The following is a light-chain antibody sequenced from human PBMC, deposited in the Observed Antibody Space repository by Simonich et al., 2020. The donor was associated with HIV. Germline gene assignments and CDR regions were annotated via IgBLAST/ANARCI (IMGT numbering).Light chain of an antibody. Sequence: EIVMTQSPATLAVSPGERATLSCRSSQRVSSNLAWYQQKPGQAPRLLIYGASTRATGIPARFSGSGSGTRFTLTISSLQSEDFAVYYCQHYNNWPPITFGQGTRLEIK. V-gene: IGKV3-15*01. CDR3: QHYNNWPPIT. CDR1: QRVSSN. CDR2: GAS. J-gene: IGKJ5*01.